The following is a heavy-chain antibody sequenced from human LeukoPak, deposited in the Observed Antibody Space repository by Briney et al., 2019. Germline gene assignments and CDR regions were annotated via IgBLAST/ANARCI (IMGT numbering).Heavy chain of an antibody. CDR1: GFTFTNYW. Sequence: SGGSLRLSCAASGFTFTNYWMSWVRQAPGKGLELVANIKQDRSEKYYVDSVKGRFTISRDNAKNSLYLQMNSLRAEDTAVYYCARNTYYYDSSGPLDYWGQGTLVTVSS. V-gene: IGHV3-7*01. D-gene: IGHD3-22*01. CDR3: ARNTYYYDSSGPLDY. CDR2: IKQDRSEK. J-gene: IGHJ4*02.